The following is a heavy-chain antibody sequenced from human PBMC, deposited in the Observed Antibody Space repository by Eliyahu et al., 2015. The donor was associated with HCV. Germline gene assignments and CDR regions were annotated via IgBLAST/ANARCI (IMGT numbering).Heavy chain of an antibody. CDR3: ARARGAGTSFDY. Sequence: QVQLVESGGGVVQPGRXLXLSCAASGFXFSSSGMXWVRQARGKGLEWVAVXWYDGNNKYYADSVKGRFTISRDNSKNTLYLQMNSLRAEDTAVYYCARARGAGTSFDYWGQGTLVTVST. CDR1: GFXFSSSG. V-gene: IGHV3-33*01. D-gene: IGHD6-13*01. CDR2: XWYDGNNK. J-gene: IGHJ4*02.